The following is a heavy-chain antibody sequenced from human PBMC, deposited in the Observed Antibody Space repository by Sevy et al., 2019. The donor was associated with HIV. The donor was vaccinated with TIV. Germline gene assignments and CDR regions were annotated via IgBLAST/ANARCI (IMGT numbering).Heavy chain of an antibody. CDR3: ATDWPEAAAVGRTPLNNYYGMDN. V-gene: IGHV1-24*01. D-gene: IGHD6-13*01. CDR2: FDPEDGET. Sequence: ASVKVSCKVSGYTLTELSMHWVRQAPGKGLEWMGGFDPEDGETIYAQKFQGRVTMTEETSTDKAYMELSRLRSEDTAVIYCATDWPEAAAVGRTPLNNYYGMDNWGQGTTVTVSS. CDR1: GYTLTELS. J-gene: IGHJ6*02.